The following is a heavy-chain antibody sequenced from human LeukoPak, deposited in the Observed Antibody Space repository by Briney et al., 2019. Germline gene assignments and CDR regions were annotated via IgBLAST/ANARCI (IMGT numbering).Heavy chain of an antibody. V-gene: IGHV3-30*02. J-gene: IGHJ6*03. CDR3: AKDWGHIVVVTATRDYYYMDV. CDR1: GFTFSSYG. Sequence: GGSLRLSCAASGFTFSSYGMHWVRQAPGKGLEWVAFIRYDGSNKYYADSEKGRFTISRDNSKNTLYLQMNSLRAEDTAVYYCAKDWGHIVVVTATRDYYYMDVWGKGTTVTISS. CDR2: IRYDGSNK. D-gene: IGHD2-21*02.